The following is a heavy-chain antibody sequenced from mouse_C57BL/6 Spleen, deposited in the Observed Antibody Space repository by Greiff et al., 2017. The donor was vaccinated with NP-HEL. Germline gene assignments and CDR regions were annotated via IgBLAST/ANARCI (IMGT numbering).Heavy chain of an antibody. J-gene: IGHJ3*01. Sequence: EVQLQQSGAELVRPGASVKLSCTASGFNIKDYYMHWVKQRPEQGLEWIGRIDPEDGDTEYAPKFQGKATMTADTSSNTAYLQLSSLTSEDTAVYYCTLINSLGYGSSPRFAYWGQGTLVTVSA. D-gene: IGHD1-1*01. CDR3: TLINSLGYGSSPRFAY. CDR2: IDPEDGDT. V-gene: IGHV14-1*01. CDR1: GFNIKDYY.